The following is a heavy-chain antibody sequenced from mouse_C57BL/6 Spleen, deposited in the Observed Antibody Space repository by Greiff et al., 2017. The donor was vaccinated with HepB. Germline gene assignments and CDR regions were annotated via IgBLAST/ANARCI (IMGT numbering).Heavy chain of an antibody. CDR2: IDPSDSYT. D-gene: IGHD2-3*01. Sequence: QVQLQQPGAELVKPGASVKLSCNASGYTFPSYWMQWVKQRPGQGLEWIGEIDPSDSYTNYNQKFRGKATLTVDTSSSTAYMQLSSLTSEDSAVYYCARKALYDGYYEFAYWGQGTLVTVSA. V-gene: IGHV1-50*01. J-gene: IGHJ3*01. CDR1: GYTFPSYW. CDR3: ARKALYDGYYEFAY.